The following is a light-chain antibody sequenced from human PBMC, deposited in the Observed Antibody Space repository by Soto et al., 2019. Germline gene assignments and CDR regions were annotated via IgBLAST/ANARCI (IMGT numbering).Light chain of an antibody. V-gene: IGKV3-20*01. Sequence: IVLTQSPATLSLSPGERATLSCRASQSVSSYLAWYQQKPGQAPRLLIYGASSRATGIPDRFSGSGSGTDFTLAISRVEPEDFAVYYCQQYGSLPITFGQGTRLEIK. J-gene: IGKJ5*01. CDR2: GAS. CDR1: QSVSSY. CDR3: QQYGSLPIT.